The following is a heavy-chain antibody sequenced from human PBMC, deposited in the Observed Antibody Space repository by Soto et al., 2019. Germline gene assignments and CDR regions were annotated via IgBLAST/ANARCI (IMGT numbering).Heavy chain of an antibody. Sequence: GGSLRLSCAASGFTFSGYAMHWVRQAPGKGLEWVAVISYDGSNKYYADSVKGRFTISRDNSKNTLYLQMNSLRAEDTAVYYCTRDVTTVTTNLDYWGQGTLVTVSS. CDR3: TRDVTTVTTNLDY. D-gene: IGHD4-17*01. J-gene: IGHJ4*02. CDR1: GFTFSGYA. CDR2: ISYDGSNK. V-gene: IGHV3-30-3*01.